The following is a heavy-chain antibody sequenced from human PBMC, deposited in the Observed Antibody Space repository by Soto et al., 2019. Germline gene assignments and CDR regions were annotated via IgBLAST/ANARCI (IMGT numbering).Heavy chain of an antibody. J-gene: IGHJ5*02. D-gene: IGHD2-15*01. CDR2: FDPEDGET. Sequence: SVKVSCKVSGYTLTELSMHWVRQAPGKGLEWMGGFDPEDGETIYAQKFQGRVTMTEDTSTDTAYMEPSSLRSEDTAVYYCATLRTGYCSGGRCFYPSNWLDLWGQVTLVTVS. CDR3: ATLRTGYCSGGRCFYPSNWLDL. V-gene: IGHV1-24*01. CDR1: GYTLTELS.